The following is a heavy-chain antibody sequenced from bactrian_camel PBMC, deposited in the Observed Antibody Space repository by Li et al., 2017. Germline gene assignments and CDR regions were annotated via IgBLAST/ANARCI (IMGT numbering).Heavy chain of an antibody. D-gene: IGHD1*01. J-gene: IGHJ4*01. Sequence: DVQLVESGGGPVQEGGALRLSCAGSGYSAGGDYCVAWFRQDPGKKRGEVAALSTGGEVIVSSAYADSVKGRFTISRDAATNTVYLQMNSLKPEDTAMYYCAADRRFCSRDGCCAGSDYQYWGQGTQVTVS. V-gene: IGHV3S40*01. CDR2: LSTGGEVIVSS. CDR3: AADRRFCSRDGCCAGSDYQY. CDR1: GYSAGGDY.